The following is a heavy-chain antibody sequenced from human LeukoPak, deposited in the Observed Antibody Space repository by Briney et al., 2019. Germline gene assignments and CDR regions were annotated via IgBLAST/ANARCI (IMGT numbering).Heavy chain of an antibody. D-gene: IGHD3-9*01. V-gene: IGHV3-23*01. J-gene: IGHJ4*02. CDR1: GFTFSTYV. CDR2: ISGSGDNT. Sequence: GGSLRLSCATSGFTFSTYVMSWVRQAPGKGLEWVSGISGSGDNTYYADSVKGPVTISRDNAKNTLYLQMNSLRAEDTAVYYCAKGSGYDTDFDYWGQGTLVTVSS. CDR3: AKGSGYDTDFDY.